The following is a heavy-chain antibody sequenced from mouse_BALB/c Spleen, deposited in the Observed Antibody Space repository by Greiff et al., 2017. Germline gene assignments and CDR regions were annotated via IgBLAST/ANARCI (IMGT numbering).Heavy chain of an antibody. J-gene: IGHJ2*01. CDR3: ARGLPFDY. D-gene: IGHD2-2*01. CDR2: ISYSGST. CDR1: GYSITSDYA. V-gene: IGHV3-2*02. Sequence: EVKLQESGPGLVKPSQSLSLTCTVTGYSITSDYAWNWIRQFPGNKLEWMGYISYSGSTSYNPSLKSRISITRDTSKNQFFLQLNSVTTEDTATYYCARGLPFDYWGQGTTLTVSS.